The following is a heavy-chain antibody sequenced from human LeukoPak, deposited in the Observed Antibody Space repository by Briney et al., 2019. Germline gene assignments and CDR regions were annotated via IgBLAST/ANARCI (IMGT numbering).Heavy chain of an antibody. CDR3: AKDRDVVVPAAIDY. CDR2: IWNDGRNG. D-gene: IGHD2-2*01. CDR1: GFTFRNYG. V-gene: IGHV3-30*02. Sequence: PGGSLRLSCAASGFTFRNYGMLWVRQAPGKGLEWVAHIWNDGRNGDYADSVKGRFTISRDNSKNTLYLQMNSLRPEDTAVYYCAKDRDVVVPAAIDYWGQGTLVTVSS. J-gene: IGHJ4*02.